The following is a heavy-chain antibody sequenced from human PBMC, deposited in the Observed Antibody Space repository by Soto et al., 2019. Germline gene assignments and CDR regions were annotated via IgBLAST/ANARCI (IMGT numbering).Heavy chain of an antibody. CDR3: AWEGETAYYYYGLDG. J-gene: IGHJ6*02. D-gene: IGHD3-16*01. Sequence: SAKIGRASSGYTVSISAIDLSLQTPEQRLEWMGWINAGNGNTKYAQKFQGRVTMTTDTSTSTVYMDLRSLTSDDTAVYYCAWEGETAYYYYGLDGWGQGTTVTVSS. CDR2: INAGNGNT. CDR1: GYTVSISA. V-gene: IGHV1-18*01.